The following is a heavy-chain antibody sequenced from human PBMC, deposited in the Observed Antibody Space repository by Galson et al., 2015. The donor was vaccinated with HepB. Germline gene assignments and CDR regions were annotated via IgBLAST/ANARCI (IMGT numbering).Heavy chain of an antibody. Sequence: SLRLSCAASGFTFSSYSMNWVRQAPGKGLEWVSSISSSSSYIYYADSVKGRFTISRDNAKNSLYLQMNSLRAEDTAVYYCARGSSGLAEYFQHWGQGTLVTVSS. CDR3: ARGSSGLAEYFQH. CDR1: GFTFSSYS. D-gene: IGHD6-19*01. CDR2: ISSSSSYI. J-gene: IGHJ1*01. V-gene: IGHV3-21*01.